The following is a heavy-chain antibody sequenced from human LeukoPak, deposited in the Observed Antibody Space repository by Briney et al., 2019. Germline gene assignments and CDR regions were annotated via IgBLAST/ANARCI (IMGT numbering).Heavy chain of an antibody. V-gene: IGHV1-69*13. CDR2: IIPIFGTA. CDR3: ARGYSGWSSFDY. Sequence: ASVKVSCKASGGTFSSYAISWVRQAPGRGLEWMGGIIPIFGTANYAQKFQGRVTITADESTSTAYMELSSLRSEDTAVYYCARGYSGWSSFDYWGQGTLVTVSS. J-gene: IGHJ4*02. D-gene: IGHD5-12*01. CDR1: GGTFSSYA.